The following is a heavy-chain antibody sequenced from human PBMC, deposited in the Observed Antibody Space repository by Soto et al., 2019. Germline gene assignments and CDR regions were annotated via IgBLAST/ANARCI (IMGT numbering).Heavy chain of an antibody. CDR2: IYYSGST. CDR1: GGSISSYY. V-gene: IGHV4-59*01. D-gene: IGHD3-22*01. Sequence: PSETLSLTCTVSGGSISSYYWSWIRQPPGKGLEWIGYIYYSGSTNYNPSLKSRVTIPVDTSKNPFSLKLTSVTAADTAVYYSARDRFGDYYHSRGLNPDAFDTWGQGTMVTVSS. J-gene: IGHJ3*02. CDR3: ARDRFGDYYHSRGLNPDAFDT.